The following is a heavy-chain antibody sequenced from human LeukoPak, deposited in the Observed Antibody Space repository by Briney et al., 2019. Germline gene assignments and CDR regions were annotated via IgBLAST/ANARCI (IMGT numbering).Heavy chain of an antibody. CDR2: INPNSDST. Sequence: SSVTLSCKASGYTFTGYYMHWVRLAPGQGLEWMGWINPNSDSTNYAPNFQGRVTMTRDTSISTAYMELSRLRSDDTAVYYCARQRSDAFDNWGQGTMVTVSS. CDR1: GYTFTGYY. CDR3: ARQRSDAFDN. J-gene: IGHJ3*02. V-gene: IGHV1-2*02.